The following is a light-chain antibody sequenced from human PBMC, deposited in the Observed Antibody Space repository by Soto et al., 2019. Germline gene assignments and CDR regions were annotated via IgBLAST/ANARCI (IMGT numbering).Light chain of an antibody. V-gene: IGKV3-15*01. Sequence: EVVMTQSPATLSVSPGEGATLSCRASQSVSSNLAWYQQKPGQAPRLLIYGASTRATGVPARLSGSGAGTDFTLTISSLQSEDFAIYYCQQYDNWPPVTFGQGTRLEIK. J-gene: IGKJ5*01. CDR1: QSVSSN. CDR2: GAS. CDR3: QQYDNWPPVT.